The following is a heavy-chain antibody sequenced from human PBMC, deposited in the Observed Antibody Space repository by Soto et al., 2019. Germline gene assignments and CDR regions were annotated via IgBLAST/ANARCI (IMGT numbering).Heavy chain of an antibody. D-gene: IGHD3-3*01. V-gene: IGHV1-69*04. Sequence: ASVKVSCKASGGTFSSYTISWVRQAPGQGLEWMGRIIPILGIANYAQKFQGRVTITADKSTSTAYMELSSLRSEDTAVYYCAREAAPDLEWLSPGWFDPWGQGTLVTVSS. J-gene: IGHJ5*02. CDR1: GGTFSSYT. CDR2: IIPILGIA. CDR3: AREAAPDLEWLSPGWFDP.